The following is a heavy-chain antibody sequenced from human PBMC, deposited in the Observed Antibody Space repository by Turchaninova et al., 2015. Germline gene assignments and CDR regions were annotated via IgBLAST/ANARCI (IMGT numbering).Heavy chain of an antibody. CDR1: GYTFTTYG. Sequence: VSCKGYGYTFTTYGIDWVRQAPGQGLEWMGWISAYNGNTKYAQNVQGRVTVTTDTSTSTAYMELRSLRSDDTAVYYCAIVDTPQGIDYWGQGTLVTVSS. D-gene: IGHD5-18*01. CDR3: AIVDTPQGIDY. V-gene: IGHV1-18*04. J-gene: IGHJ4*02. CDR2: ISAYNGNT.